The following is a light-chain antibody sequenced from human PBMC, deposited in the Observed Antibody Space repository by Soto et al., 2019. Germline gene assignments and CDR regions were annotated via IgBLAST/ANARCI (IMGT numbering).Light chain of an antibody. CDR3: QQSDITPRT. J-gene: IGKJ1*01. CDR1: HPIRSF. Sequence: DVQMTQSPSSLSASVGDRVTITCRASHPIRSFVNWYQQRPGKVPKLLIYSASILHSGVPARFGGSGSGTDFTLTIGSLQPEDSATYYCQQSDITPRTFGQGTKVDI. V-gene: IGKV1-39*01. CDR2: SAS.